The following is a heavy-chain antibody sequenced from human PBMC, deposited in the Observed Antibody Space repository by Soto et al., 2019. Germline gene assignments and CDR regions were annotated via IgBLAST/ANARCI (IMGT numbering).Heavy chain of an antibody. CDR2: IYPGDSDT. J-gene: IGHJ6*03. CDR1: GYSFTSYW. CDR3: ARSGFWIGYYSGPRLSIYYYYMDV. Sequence: GESLKISCKGSGYSFTSYWIGWVRQMPGKGLEWMGIIYPGDSDTRYSPSFQGQVTISADKSISTAYLQWSSLKASDTAMYYCARSGFWIGYYSGPRLSIYYYYMDVWGKGTTVTVSS. D-gene: IGHD3-3*01. V-gene: IGHV5-51*01.